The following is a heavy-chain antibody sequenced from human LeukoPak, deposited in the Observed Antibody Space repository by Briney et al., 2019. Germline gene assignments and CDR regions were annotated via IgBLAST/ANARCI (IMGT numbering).Heavy chain of an antibody. CDR3: AKDGGGSLEWLPPMDV. D-gene: IGHD3-3*01. CDR1: GFRFSSYA. CDR2: ISGSGGST. V-gene: IGHV3-23*01. Sequence: GGSLRLSRVGSGFRFSSYAMSWVRQAPGKGLEWVSVISGSGGSTYYADSVKGRFTISRDNSMNTLFLQMNSLRAEDTAVYYCAKDGGGSLEWLPPMDVWGQGTTVTVSS. J-gene: IGHJ6*02.